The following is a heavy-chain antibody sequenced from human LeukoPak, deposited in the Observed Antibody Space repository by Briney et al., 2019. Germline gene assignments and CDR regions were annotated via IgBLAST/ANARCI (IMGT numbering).Heavy chain of an antibody. CDR2: INPRGST. Sequence: SETLSLTCAVYGGSFSGYYWSWIRQPPGKGLEWIWEINPRGSTNYNPSLKSRVTISLDTSKNKFYLRLPSVTAADTAVYYCARGSSSGLFDYWGQGTLVTVSS. CDR1: GGSFSGYY. V-gene: IGHV4-34*01. J-gene: IGHJ4*02. D-gene: IGHD6-19*01. CDR3: ARGSSSGLFDY.